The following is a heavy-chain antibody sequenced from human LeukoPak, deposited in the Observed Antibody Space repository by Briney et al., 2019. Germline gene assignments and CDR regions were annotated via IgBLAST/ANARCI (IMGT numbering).Heavy chain of an antibody. CDR3: ATVLMGFNYGSPDANYFYGMDV. CDR1: GGSISSSSYY. Sequence: SETLSLTCTVSGGSISSSSYYWGWIRQPPGKGLEWIGYISYSGSTRYNPSLKSRVTISKDTSKNLFSLKLSSVIAADTAVYYCATVLMGFNYGSPDANYFYGMDVWGPGTTVTVSS. J-gene: IGHJ6*02. CDR2: ISYSGST. V-gene: IGHV4-61*05. D-gene: IGHD3-10*01.